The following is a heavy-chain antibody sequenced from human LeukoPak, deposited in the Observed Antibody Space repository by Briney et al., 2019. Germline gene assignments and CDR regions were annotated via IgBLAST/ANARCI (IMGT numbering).Heavy chain of an antibody. Sequence: ASVKVSFKASGYTFTSYGISWVRQAPGQGLEWMGWISAYNGNTNYAQKLQGRVTMTTDTSTSTAYMELRSLRSDDTAVYYCAAYYDSSGYDAFDIWGQGTMVTVSS. CDR1: GYTFTSYG. CDR3: AAYYDSSGYDAFDI. CDR2: ISAYNGNT. V-gene: IGHV1-18*01. J-gene: IGHJ3*02. D-gene: IGHD3-22*01.